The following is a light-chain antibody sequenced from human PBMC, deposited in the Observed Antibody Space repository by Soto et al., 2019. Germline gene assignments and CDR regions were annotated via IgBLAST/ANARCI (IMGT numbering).Light chain of an antibody. CDR3: SSYTTTTYVV. CDR1: SSDVSRYNY. CDR2: DVS. V-gene: IGLV2-14*01. Sequence: QSALTQPASVSGSPGQSISISCTGTSSDVSRYNYVSWYQQHPGKAPKIMISDVSNRPSGVSNRFSGSKSGNTASQTISGLQAEDEADYYCSSYTTTTYVVVGGGTKVTVL. J-gene: IGLJ2*01.